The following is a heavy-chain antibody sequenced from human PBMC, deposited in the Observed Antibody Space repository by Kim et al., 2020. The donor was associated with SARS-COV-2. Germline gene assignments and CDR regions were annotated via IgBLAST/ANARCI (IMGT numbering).Heavy chain of an antibody. CDR1: GGSFSGYY. J-gene: IGHJ5*02. CDR3: AGRITIFGVRVDP. D-gene: IGHD3-3*01. CDR2: INHSGST. Sequence: SETLSLTCAVYGGSFSGYYWSWIRQPPGKGLEWIGEINHSGSTNYNPSLKSRVTISVDTSKNQFSLKLSSVTAADTAVYYCAGRITIFGVRVDPWGQGTLVTVSS. V-gene: IGHV4-34*01.